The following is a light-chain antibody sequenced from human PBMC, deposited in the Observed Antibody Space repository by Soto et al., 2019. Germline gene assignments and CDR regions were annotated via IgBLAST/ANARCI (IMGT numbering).Light chain of an antibody. CDR3: QQYNGYST. Sequence: DIQMTQSPSTLSASLGDRVTITCRASQSISSWLAWYQQKPGRAPKLLIYKASSLESGVPSRFSGSGSGTAFNLTISSLQPDDFATYYCQQYNGYSTFGQGTKVEIK. CDR2: KAS. CDR1: QSISSW. V-gene: IGKV1-5*03. J-gene: IGKJ1*01.